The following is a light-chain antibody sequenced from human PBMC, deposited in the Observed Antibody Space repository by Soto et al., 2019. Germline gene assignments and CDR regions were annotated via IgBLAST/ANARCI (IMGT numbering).Light chain of an antibody. CDR2: DAS. Sequence: EILLTQSPATLSLSPGERATLSCRASQSVRSYLAWYQQKPGQAPRLLIYDASYSATGIPARFSGSGSGTDFTLTISRLEAEDFAVYYCQQRSNWGITFGQGTRREIK. CDR1: QSVRSY. CDR3: QQRSNWGIT. J-gene: IGKJ5*01. V-gene: IGKV3-11*01.